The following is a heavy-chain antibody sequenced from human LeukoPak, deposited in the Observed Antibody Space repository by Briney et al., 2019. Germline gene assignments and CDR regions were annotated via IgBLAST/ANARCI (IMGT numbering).Heavy chain of an antibody. CDR1: GYSISSGYY. CDR2: IYHSGST. D-gene: IGHD2-15*01. Sequence: PSETLSLTCAVSGYSISSGYYWGWIRPPPGKGLEWIGSIYHSGSTYYNPSLKSRVTISVDTSKNQFSLRLTSVTAADTAVYYCARESTGAGGSFLYWVDYWGQGTLVTVSS. V-gene: IGHV4-38-2*02. CDR3: ARESTGAGGSFLYWVDY. J-gene: IGHJ4*02.